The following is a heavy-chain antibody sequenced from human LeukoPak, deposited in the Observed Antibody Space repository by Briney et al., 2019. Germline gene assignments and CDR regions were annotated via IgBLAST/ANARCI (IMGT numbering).Heavy chain of an antibody. CDR1: GYSFTSYW. CDR3: ARREMTGYSSACYY. V-gene: IGHV5-10-1*01. CDR2: IDPSDSYT. Sequence: GESLKISCKGSGYSFTSYWISWVLQMPGKGLEWMGRIDPSDSYTNYSPSFQGHVTISVDTSISTAYLQWSSLKASDTAMYYCARREMTGYSSACYYWGQGTLVTVSS. J-gene: IGHJ4*02. D-gene: IGHD6-19*01.